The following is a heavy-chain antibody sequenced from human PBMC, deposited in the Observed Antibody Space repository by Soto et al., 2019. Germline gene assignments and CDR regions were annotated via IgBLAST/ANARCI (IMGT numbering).Heavy chain of an antibody. Sequence: ASVKVSCKASGYTFTGYYMHWVRQAPGQGLEWMGWINPNSGGTNYAQKFQGWVTMTRDTSISTAYMELSRLRSDDTAVYYCARADIVVVPADKEYYYYGMDVWGQGTTVTVSS. D-gene: IGHD2-2*01. CDR3: ARADIVVVPADKEYYYYGMDV. CDR1: GYTFTGYY. CDR2: INPNSGGT. J-gene: IGHJ6*02. V-gene: IGHV1-2*04.